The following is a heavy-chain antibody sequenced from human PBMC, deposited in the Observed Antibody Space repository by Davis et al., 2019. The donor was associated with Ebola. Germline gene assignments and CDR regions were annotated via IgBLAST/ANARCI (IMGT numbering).Heavy chain of an antibody. CDR3: ARDLSPWSGYPTMGY. J-gene: IGHJ4*02. CDR1: GGSISSSNW. V-gene: IGHV4-4*02. Sequence: SETLSLTCAVSGGSISSSNWWSWVRQPPGKGLEWIGEIYHSGSTNYNPSLKSRVTISVDKSKNQFSLKLSSVTAADTAVYYCARDLSPWSGYPTMGYWGQGTLVTVSS. CDR2: IYHSGST. D-gene: IGHD3-3*01.